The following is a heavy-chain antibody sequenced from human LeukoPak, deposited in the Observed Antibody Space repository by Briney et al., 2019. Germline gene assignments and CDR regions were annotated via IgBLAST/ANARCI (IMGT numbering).Heavy chain of an antibody. V-gene: IGHV3-21*01. D-gene: IGHD3-22*01. J-gene: IGHJ4*02. CDR1: GFTFSSYS. CDR2: ISSSSSYI. Sequence: GGSLRLSCAASGFTFSSYSMNWVRQAPGKGLEWVSSISSSSSYIYYADSVKGRFTISRDNARNSLYLQMNSLRAEDTAVYYCARVFWETVNTGYYSDFWGPGTLVTVSS. CDR3: ARVFWETVNTGYYSDF.